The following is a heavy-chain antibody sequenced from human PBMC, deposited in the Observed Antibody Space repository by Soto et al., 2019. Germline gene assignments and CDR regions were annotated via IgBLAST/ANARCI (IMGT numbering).Heavy chain of an antibody. CDR1: GASINSANWY. CDR2: ITYSGNI. Sequence: QVHLQESGPGVVKSSQTLSLSCTVSGASINSANWYWSWIRQSPGKGLEWIGHITYSGNIDYNPSLKSRVTIFVDSSKKQVSLKVTSVTAADTAVYYCARGLEYSNRYYFYGLDVWGQGTTVTVSS. CDR3: ARGLEYSNRYYFYGLDV. V-gene: IGHV4-30-4*01. J-gene: IGHJ6*02. D-gene: IGHD3-22*01.